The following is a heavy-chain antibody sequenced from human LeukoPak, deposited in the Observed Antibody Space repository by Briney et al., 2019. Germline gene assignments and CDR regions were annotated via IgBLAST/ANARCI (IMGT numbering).Heavy chain of an antibody. J-gene: IGHJ3*02. D-gene: IGHD1-26*01. CDR3: ARATAAPGAAFDI. V-gene: IGHV1-69*13. Sequence: GASVKVSCKASGGTFTSYAISWVRQAPGQGLEWMGGIIPIFSTANYAQKFQGRVTITADESTSTAYMELSSLRSEDTAVYYCARATAAPGAAFDIWGQGTMVTVSS. CDR2: IIPIFSTA. CDR1: GGTFTSYA.